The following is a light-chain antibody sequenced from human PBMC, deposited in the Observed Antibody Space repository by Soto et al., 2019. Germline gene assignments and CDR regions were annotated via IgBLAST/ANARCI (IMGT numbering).Light chain of an antibody. CDR3: QQCYNAQLT. V-gene: IGKV1-39*01. Sequence: DIQLTQSPSSLSASVGDEVTITCRASQGISHYLTWYQQKPGGAPTLLIYGVSTLQSGVPSRFSGGGSGTDFTLTISNLELEDFAIYSCQQCYNAQLTFGGGTRVEIK. J-gene: IGKJ4*02. CDR2: GVS. CDR1: QGISHY.